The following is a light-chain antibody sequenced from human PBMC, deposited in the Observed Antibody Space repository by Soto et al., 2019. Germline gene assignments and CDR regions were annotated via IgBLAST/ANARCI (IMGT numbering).Light chain of an antibody. CDR1: QDIRRF. CDR2: DTS. J-gene: IGKJ2*01. CDR3: LQPNSYPYP. V-gene: IGKV1-17*03. Sequence: DVQMNQSPSAMSASVGDRVTITCRASQDIRRFVAWFQQKPGKAPERLIYDTSSLQPGVPSRFSGSGSGTEFTLAISGLQPEDFATYYCLQPNSYPYPFGQGTKLEIK.